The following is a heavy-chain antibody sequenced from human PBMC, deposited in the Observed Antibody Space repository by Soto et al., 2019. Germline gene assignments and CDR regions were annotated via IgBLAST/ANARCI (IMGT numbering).Heavy chain of an antibody. CDR1: GGTFSSYA. D-gene: IGHD3-10*01. CDR2: IIPIFGTA. CDR3: ARDMDYYGSGSYYQGGY. V-gene: IGHV1-69*06. Sequence: QVQLVQSGAEVKKPGSSVKVSCKASGGTFSSYAISWVRQAPGQGREWMGGIIPIFGTANYAQKFQGRVTITADKSTSTAYMELSSLRSEDTAVYYCARDMDYYGSGSYYQGGYWGQGTLVTVSS. J-gene: IGHJ4*02.